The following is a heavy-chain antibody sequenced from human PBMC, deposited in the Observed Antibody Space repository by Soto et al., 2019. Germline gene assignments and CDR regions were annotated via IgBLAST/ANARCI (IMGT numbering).Heavy chain of an antibody. CDR1: GFTFSSYS. J-gene: IGHJ5*02. CDR2: ISSSSSYI. D-gene: IGHD4-17*01. Sequence: GGSLRLSCAASGFTFSSYSMNWVRQAPGKGLEWVSSISSSSSYIYYADSVKGRFTISRDNAKNSLYLQMNSLRAEDTAVYYCVRDLFSGDYNWFDPWGQGTLVTVSS. V-gene: IGHV3-21*01. CDR3: VRDLFSGDYNWFDP.